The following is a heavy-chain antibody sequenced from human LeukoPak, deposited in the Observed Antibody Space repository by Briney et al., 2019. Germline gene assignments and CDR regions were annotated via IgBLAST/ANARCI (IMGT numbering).Heavy chain of an antibody. V-gene: IGHV4-59*01. Sequence: PSETLSLTRTVSGVSISSYYWSWIRQPPGKGLAWVGYIYYTGSTNYNPSLKSRVTISVDTSKNQFSLKLSSVTAADTAVYYCARLRRDYYGSGSPTYYYYMDVWGKGTTVTISS. CDR1: GVSISSYY. CDR2: IYYTGST. CDR3: ARLRRDYYGSGSPTYYYYMDV. J-gene: IGHJ6*03. D-gene: IGHD3-10*01.